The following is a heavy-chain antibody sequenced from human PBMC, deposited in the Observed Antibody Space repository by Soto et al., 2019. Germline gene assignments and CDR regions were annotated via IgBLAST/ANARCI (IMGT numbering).Heavy chain of an antibody. D-gene: IGHD2-21*01. CDR3: ARGNDWKSSTFDI. CDR1: GGSLTVHY. J-gene: IGHJ3*02. CDR2: VYYSGGT. V-gene: IGHV4-59*11. Sequence: QVQLQESGPGLVKPSETLSLTCTVAGGSLTVHYWNWFRQSPGKGLHWIGYVYYSGGTNYNPSLKSRVTMSVDTSKNQFSLNLRSVTAADTAVYYCARGNDWKSSTFDIWGQGTMVSVSS.